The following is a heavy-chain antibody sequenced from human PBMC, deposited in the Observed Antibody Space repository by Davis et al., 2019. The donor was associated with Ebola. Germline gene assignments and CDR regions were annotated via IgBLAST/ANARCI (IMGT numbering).Heavy chain of an antibody. CDR1: GFTFSSYA. CDR3: AGGGPILVVVDPTPGENNYFDP. CDR2: INDRGST. V-gene: IGHV4-34*01. J-gene: IGHJ5*02. D-gene: IGHD2-15*01. Sequence: ESLKISCAASGFTFSSYAMSWVRQAPGTGLELEWIGEINDRGSTNFNPSLKSRITMSSDTSKNQFSLKLSSVTAADTAVYYCAGGGPILVVVDPTPGENNYFDPWGQGTPVTVSS.